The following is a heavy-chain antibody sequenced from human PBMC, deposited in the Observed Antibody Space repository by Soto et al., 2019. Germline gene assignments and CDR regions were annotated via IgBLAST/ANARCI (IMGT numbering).Heavy chain of an antibody. CDR2: IIPVFGTP. CDR1: GYSFSSHA. J-gene: IGHJ4*02. CDR3: ARGGALSTSWYWGDGLDS. D-gene: IGHD6-13*01. V-gene: IGHV1-69*06. Sequence: QVQLEQSGSEVKKSGSSVKVSCKASGYSFSSHAITWVRQAPGQGLEWMGGIIPVFGTPSYAQKFQGRVTIPEDKSTNTSYLELRSLRSEDTAVYHCARGGALSTSWYWGDGLDSWGQGTQVTVSS.